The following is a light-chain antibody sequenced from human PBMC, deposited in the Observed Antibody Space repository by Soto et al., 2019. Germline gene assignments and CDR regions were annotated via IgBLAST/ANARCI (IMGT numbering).Light chain of an antibody. V-gene: IGLV2-23*01. J-gene: IGLJ1*01. CDR3: CSSAGSGTFV. CDR2: EDT. CDR1: SSDVGSYDL. Sequence: QSALTQPASVSGSPGQSITISCTGTSSDVGSYDLVSWYQQPPGKAPKLMIYEDTKRPSGISTRFSGSKSVNAASLTISGLHAAVEADYYCCSSAGSGTFVFGPGTKLTVL.